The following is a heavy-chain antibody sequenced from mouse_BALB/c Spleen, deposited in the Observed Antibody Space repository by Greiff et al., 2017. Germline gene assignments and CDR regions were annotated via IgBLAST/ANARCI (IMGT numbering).Heavy chain of an antibody. Sequence: EVQLQQSGAELVKPGASVKLSCTASGFNIKDTDMHWVKQRPEQGLEWIGRIDPANGNTKYDPKFQGKATITADTSSTTAYLQLSSLTSEDTAVYYCARCWLLGFYAMDYWGQGTSVTVSS. J-gene: IGHJ4*01. CDR2: IDPANGNT. CDR3: ARCWLLGFYAMDY. V-gene: IGHV14-3*02. CDR1: GFNIKDTD. D-gene: IGHD2-2*01.